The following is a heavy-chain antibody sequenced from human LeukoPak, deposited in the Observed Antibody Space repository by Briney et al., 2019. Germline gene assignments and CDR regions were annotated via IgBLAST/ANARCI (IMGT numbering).Heavy chain of an antibody. V-gene: IGHV3-30*04. CDR3: AGPRGLDTFGGAIDY. CDR2: ISYDGSNK. Sequence: GRSLRLSCAASGFTFSSYAMHWVRQAPGKGLEWVAVISYDGSNKYYADSVKGRFTISRDNSKNTLYLQMNSLRAEDTAVYYCAGPRGLDTFGGAIDYWGQGTLVTVSS. J-gene: IGHJ4*02. CDR1: GFTFSSYA. D-gene: IGHD3-16*01.